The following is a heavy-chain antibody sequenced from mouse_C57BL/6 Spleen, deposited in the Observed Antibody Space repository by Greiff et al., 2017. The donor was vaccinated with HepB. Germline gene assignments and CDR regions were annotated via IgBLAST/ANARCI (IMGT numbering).Heavy chain of an antibody. Sequence: VQLKQPGAELVKPGASVKVSCKASGYTFTSYWMHWVKQRPGQGLEWIGRIHPSDSDTNYNQKFKGKATLTVDKSSSTAYMQLSSLTSEDTAVYYCAKRNYYYGSSLYYYAMDYWGQGTSVTVSS. D-gene: IGHD1-1*01. V-gene: IGHV1-74*01. J-gene: IGHJ4*01. CDR3: AKRNYYYGSSLYYYAMDY. CDR1: GYTFTSYW. CDR2: IHPSDSDT.